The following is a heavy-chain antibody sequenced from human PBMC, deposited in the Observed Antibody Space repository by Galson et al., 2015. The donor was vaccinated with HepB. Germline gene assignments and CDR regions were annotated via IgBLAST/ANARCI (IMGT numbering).Heavy chain of an antibody. CDR2: VARESLAI. D-gene: IGHD3-10*01. Sequence: SLRLSCAASGFVISGSHVAWIRQPPGKGLEWVSYVARESLAIYHADSVKGRFIASRDDAANSLYLQMNSLRAEDTAVYYCARDLRGPLPPSDALDVWGHGTMLIVSS. CDR3: ARDLRGPLPPSDALDV. CDR1: GFVISGSH. J-gene: IGHJ3*01. V-gene: IGHV3-11*01.